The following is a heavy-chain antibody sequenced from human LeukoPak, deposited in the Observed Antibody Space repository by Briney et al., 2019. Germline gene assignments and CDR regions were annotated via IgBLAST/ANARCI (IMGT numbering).Heavy chain of an antibody. Sequence: SETLSLTCTVSGDSIRRAGYYWTWIRLRPGRGLEWIGYIHNNGNTYYNPSLGSRVTMSLDMSQNQFSLNLISLTADDTAVYFCARGSYFGDNYYKGTDHWGRGTLVIVSS. CDR3: ARGSYFGDNYYKGTDH. CDR2: IHNNGNT. V-gene: IGHV4-31*03. J-gene: IGHJ4*02. D-gene: IGHD3-10*01. CDR1: GDSIRRAGYY.